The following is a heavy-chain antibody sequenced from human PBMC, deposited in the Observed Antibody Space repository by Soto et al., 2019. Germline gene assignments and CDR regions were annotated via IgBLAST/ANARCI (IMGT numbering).Heavy chain of an antibody. V-gene: IGHV3-53*02. CDR1: GVTVSSNY. Sequence: EVQLAETGGGLIQPGGSLRLSCAASGVTVSSNYMSWVRQAPGKGLEWVSVIYSGGSTYYADSVKGRFTMSRDNSKNTLYLQMKSLGAEDTVVYYRFMSVVGAETACDYWGQGSQGSVSS. CDR3: FMSVVGAETACDY. J-gene: IGHJ4*02. D-gene: IGHD2-15*01. CDR2: IYSGGST.